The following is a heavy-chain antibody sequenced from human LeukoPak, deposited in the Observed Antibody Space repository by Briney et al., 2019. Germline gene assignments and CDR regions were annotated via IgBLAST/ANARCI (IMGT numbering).Heavy chain of an antibody. Sequence: GESLKISCKGSGYSFTSYWIGWVRQMPGKGLEWMGIIYPGDSDTRYSPSFQGQVTISADKSVSTAYLQWSSLKASDTAMYYCASSSMVAPPYVYYYGMDVWGQGTTVTVSS. J-gene: IGHJ6*02. CDR3: ASSSMVAPPYVYYYGMDV. CDR2: IYPGDSDT. CDR1: GYSFTSYW. D-gene: IGHD4/OR15-4a*01. V-gene: IGHV5-51*01.